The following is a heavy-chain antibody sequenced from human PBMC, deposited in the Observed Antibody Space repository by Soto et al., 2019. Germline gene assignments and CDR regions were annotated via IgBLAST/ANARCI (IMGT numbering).Heavy chain of an antibody. D-gene: IGHD3-22*01. J-gene: IGHJ4*02. CDR2: IWYDGSNK. CDR1: GFTFSSYG. V-gene: IGHV3-33*01. CDR3: ARDYYDSSGYPVNDY. Sequence: GGSLILSCAASGFTFSSYGMHWVRQAPGKGLEWVAVIWYDGSNKYYADSVKGRFTISRDNSKNTLYLQMNSLRAEDTAVYYCARDYYDSSGYPVNDYWGQGTLVTVSS.